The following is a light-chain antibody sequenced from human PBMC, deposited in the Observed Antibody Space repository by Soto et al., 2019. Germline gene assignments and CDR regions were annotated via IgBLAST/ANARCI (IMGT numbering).Light chain of an antibody. CDR2: AAS. CDR1: QGIRND. CDR3: LQDYNYPLT. V-gene: IGKV1-6*01. Sequence: IQMTQSTSTLSASVGDRVTITFRASQGIRNDLGWYQQKPGKAPKLLIYAASSLQSGVPSRFSGSGSGTDFTLTISSLQPEDFATYYCLQDYNYPLTFGQGGKVDIK. J-gene: IGKJ1*01.